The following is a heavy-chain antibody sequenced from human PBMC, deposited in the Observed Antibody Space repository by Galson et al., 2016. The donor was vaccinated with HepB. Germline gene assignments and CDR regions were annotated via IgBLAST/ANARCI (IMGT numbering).Heavy chain of an antibody. Sequence: SVKVSCKASGGTFSSYAISWVRQAPGQGLEWMGRIIPIFATANYAQRFHGRVTITEDESTSTAYMELSSLRSEDTAVYYCARGSHYYDSSGPFAYWGQGTLVTVSS. V-gene: IGHV1-69*13. D-gene: IGHD3-22*01. CDR2: IIPIFATA. CDR3: ARGSHYYDSSGPFAY. CDR1: GGTFSSYA. J-gene: IGHJ4*02.